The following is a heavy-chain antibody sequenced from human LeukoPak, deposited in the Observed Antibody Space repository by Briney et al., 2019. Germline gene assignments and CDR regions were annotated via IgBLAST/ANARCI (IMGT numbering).Heavy chain of an antibody. CDR2: IYYSGST. J-gene: IGHJ6*03. D-gene: IGHD3-3*01. CDR3: ARTYYDFWSGYYPYYMDV. CDR1: GGSISSYY. Sequence: SETLSLTCTVSGGSISSYYWSWIRQPPGKGLEWIGYIYYSGSTNYNPSLKSRVTISVDTSKNQFSLKLSSVTAADTAVYYCARTYYDFWSGYYPYYMDVWGKGTTVTDSS. V-gene: IGHV4-59*01.